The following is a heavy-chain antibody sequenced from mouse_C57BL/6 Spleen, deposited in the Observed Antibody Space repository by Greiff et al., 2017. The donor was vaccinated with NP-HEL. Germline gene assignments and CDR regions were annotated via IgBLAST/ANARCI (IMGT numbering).Heavy chain of an antibody. J-gene: IGHJ2*01. CDR3: ARREGTSFDY. Sequence: DVMLVESGGGLVKPGGSLKLSCAASGFTFSDYGMHWVRQAPEKGLEWVAYISSGSSTIYYADTVKGRFTISRDNANNTLFLQMTSLRSEDTAMYYCARREGTSFDYWGQGTTLTVSS. D-gene: IGHD1-1*01. V-gene: IGHV5-17*01. CDR1: GFTFSDYG. CDR2: ISSGSSTI.